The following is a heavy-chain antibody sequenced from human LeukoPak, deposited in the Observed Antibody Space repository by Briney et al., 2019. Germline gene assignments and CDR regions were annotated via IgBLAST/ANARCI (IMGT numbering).Heavy chain of an antibody. CDR1: GGSISSYY. Sequence: SETLSLTCTVSGGSISSYYWSWIRQPPGKGLEWIGYIYYSGSTNYNPSLKSRVTISVDTSKNQFSLKLSSVTAADTAVYYCASGTSGYSYGYFDAFDIWGQGTMVTVSS. J-gene: IGHJ3*02. CDR2: IYYSGST. CDR3: ASGTSGYSYGYFDAFDI. V-gene: IGHV4-59*12. D-gene: IGHD5-18*01.